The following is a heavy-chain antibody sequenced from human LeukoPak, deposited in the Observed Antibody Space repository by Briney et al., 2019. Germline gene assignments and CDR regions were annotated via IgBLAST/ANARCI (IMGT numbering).Heavy chain of an antibody. CDR2: IYYSGST. D-gene: IGHD2-21*02. J-gene: IGHJ3*02. CDR1: GGSISSYY. V-gene: IGHV4-59*12. Sequence: PSETLSLTCTVSGGSISSYYWSWIRQPPGKGLEWIGYIYYSGSTNYNPSLKSRVTISVDTSKNQFSLKLSSVTAADTAVYYCARIIPPGGDWGLDAFDIWGQGTMVTVSS. CDR3: ARIIPPGGDWGLDAFDI.